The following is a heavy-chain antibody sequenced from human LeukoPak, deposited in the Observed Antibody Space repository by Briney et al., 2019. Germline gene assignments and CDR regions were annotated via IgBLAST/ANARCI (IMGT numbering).Heavy chain of an antibody. Sequence: SETLSLTCAVYGGSFSGYYWSWIRQPPGKGLEWIGEIYHSGSTNYNPSLKSRVTISVDKSKNQFSLKLSSVTAADTAVYYCARDHCSSTSCYSLLYYYGMDVWGQGTTVTVSS. V-gene: IGHV4-34*01. J-gene: IGHJ6*02. CDR1: GGSFSGYY. CDR3: ARDHCSSTSCYSLLYYYGMDV. CDR2: IYHSGST. D-gene: IGHD2-2*01.